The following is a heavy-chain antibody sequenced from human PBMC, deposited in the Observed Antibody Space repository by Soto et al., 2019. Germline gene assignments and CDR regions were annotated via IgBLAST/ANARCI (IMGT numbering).Heavy chain of an antibody. J-gene: IGHJ4*02. CDR3: ARAPYSNGWYRFDL. CDR2: IKHDGSVQ. CDR1: GFTFSGYW. Sequence: PGGSLRLSCEASGFTFSGYWMSWVRQAPGKGLEWVADIKHDGSVQYYVDSVKGRFTISRDNAKKLLYLQMNGLRAEDTALYYCARAPYSNGWYRFDLWGQGTLVTVSS. D-gene: IGHD6-19*01. V-gene: IGHV3-7*03.